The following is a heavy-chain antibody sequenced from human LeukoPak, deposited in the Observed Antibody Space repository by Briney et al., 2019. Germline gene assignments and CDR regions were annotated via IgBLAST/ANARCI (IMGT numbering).Heavy chain of an antibody. V-gene: IGHV3-7*05. D-gene: IGHD2-21*02. CDR2: INQDASEK. J-gene: IGHJ4*01. CDR3: ARDRGAYCGGDCYLGFDY. CDR1: GFSFSSYW. Sequence: PGGSLRLSCAASGFSFSSYWMKWIRQAPGKGLEWVASINQDASEKHLVDSVKGRFTISRDNAKNSLFLQMNSLRVEDTAVYYCARDRGAYCGGDCYLGFDYWGRGTLVTVSS.